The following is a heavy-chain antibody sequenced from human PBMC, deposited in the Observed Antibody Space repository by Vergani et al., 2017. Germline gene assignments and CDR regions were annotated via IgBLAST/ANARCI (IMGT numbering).Heavy chain of an antibody. V-gene: IGHV4-61*02. J-gene: IGHJ6*02. CDR1: GGSINSHNYY. D-gene: IGHD6-13*01. Sequence: QVQLQESGPGLVKPSQTLSLTCTVSGGSINSHNYYWSWIRQPAGKGLEWIGRIHTSGSTNYNPSLKSRVTMSEDTSKNQFSLNLTSVTAADTAVYFCARYPLYSTTWPFLLLDMDVWGQGTTVTVSS. CDR3: ARYPLYSTTWPFLLLDMDV. CDR2: IHTSGST.